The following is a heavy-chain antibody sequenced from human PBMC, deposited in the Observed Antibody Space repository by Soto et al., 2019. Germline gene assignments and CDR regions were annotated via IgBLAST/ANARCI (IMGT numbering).Heavy chain of an antibody. D-gene: IGHD2-2*01. CDR3: AREYCSSTSCYVGIDY. CDR1: GGSFSGYY. V-gene: IGHV4-34*01. J-gene: IGHJ4*02. CDR2: INHSGST. Sequence: LSLTCAVYGGSFSGYYWSWIRQPPGKGLEWIGEINHSGSTNYNPSLKSRVTISVDTSKNQFSLKLSSVTAADTAVYYCAREYCSSTSCYVGIDYWGQGTLVTVSS.